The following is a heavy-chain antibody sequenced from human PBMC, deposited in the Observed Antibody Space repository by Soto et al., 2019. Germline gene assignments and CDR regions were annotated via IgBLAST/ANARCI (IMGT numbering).Heavy chain of an antibody. J-gene: IGHJ4*02. V-gene: IGHV4-30-4*01. CDR1: GGSISSCDYY. CDR2: IYYSGST. D-gene: IGHD6-25*01. CDR3: ARDPPSSGLGIDY. Sequence: SETLSLTCTVSGGSISSCDYYWSWIRQPPGKGLEWIGYIYYSGSTYYNPSLKSRVTISVDTSKNQFSLKLSSVTAADTAVYYCARDPPSSGLGIDYWGQGTLVTVSS.